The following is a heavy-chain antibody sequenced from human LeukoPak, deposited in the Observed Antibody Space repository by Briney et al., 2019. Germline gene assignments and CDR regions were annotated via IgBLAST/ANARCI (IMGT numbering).Heavy chain of an antibody. J-gene: IGHJ5*02. CDR3: ARYEQRPGVTASDP. Sequence: GGSLRLSCAASGFTSNSYWMVWFRQAPGKGLVWVSCINPDGSWTLHADSVKGRFAISRDYARNALYLQMNSLGVEDTAMYYCARYEQRPGVTASDPWSQGTLVTVSS. CDR2: INPDGSWT. CDR1: GFTSNSYW. V-gene: IGHV3-74*01. D-gene: IGHD2-21*02.